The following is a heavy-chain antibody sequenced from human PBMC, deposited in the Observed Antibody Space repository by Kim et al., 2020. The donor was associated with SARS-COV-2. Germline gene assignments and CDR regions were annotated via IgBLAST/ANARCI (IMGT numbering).Heavy chain of an antibody. V-gene: IGHV3-15*01. J-gene: IGHJ4*02. Sequence: GGSLRLSCAASGFTFSNAWMSWVRQAPGKGLEWVGRIKSKTDGGTTDYAAPVKGRFTISRDDSKNTLYLQMNSLKTEDTAVYYCTTEWVGGSYVFDYWGQGTLVTVSS. CDR3: TTEWVGGSYVFDY. D-gene: IGHD1-26*01. CDR2: IKSKTDGGTT. CDR1: GFTFSNAW.